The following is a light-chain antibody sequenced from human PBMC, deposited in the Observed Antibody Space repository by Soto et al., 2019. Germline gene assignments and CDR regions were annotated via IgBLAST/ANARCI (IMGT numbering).Light chain of an antibody. CDR3: QQTYSTPPLT. CDR1: QSITTY. Sequence: DIQMTQSPSSLSASVGDRVTITCRASQSITTYLNWYQQKPGTAPKLLIYAASSLESGVPSRFSGSGSGTDFTLTISRLQTEDFSDYFCQQTYSTPPLTFGGGTKVEIK. J-gene: IGKJ4*01. V-gene: IGKV1-39*01. CDR2: AAS.